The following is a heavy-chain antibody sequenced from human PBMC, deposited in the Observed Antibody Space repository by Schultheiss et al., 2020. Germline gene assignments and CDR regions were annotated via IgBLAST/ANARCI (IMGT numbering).Heavy chain of an antibody. V-gene: IGHV3-48*01. CDR3: ARRARSGGTFYMDV. D-gene: IGHD2-15*01. Sequence: GGSLRLSCAASGFTFSSYAMNWVRQAPGKGLEWVSYISSSSSTIYYADSVKGRFTISRDNSKDTLYLQMNSLRAEDTAVYYCARRARSGGTFYMDVWGKGTTVTVSS. CDR1: GFTFSSYA. CDR2: ISSSSSTI. J-gene: IGHJ6*03.